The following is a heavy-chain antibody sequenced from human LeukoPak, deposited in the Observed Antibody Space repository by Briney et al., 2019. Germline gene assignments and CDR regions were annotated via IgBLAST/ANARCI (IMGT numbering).Heavy chain of an antibody. CDR1: GGSISSNNW. D-gene: IGHD1-1*01. CDR2: IYHSGSP. Sequence: SGTLSLTFAVSGGSISSNNWWGWVRQPPGKGLEWIGEIYHSGSPNYNPSLKSRVTISVDKSRNHFSLNLSSVTAADTAVYYCARVNINNWHSCDYWGQGTLVTVSS. CDR3: ARVNINNWHSCDY. J-gene: IGHJ4*02. V-gene: IGHV4-4*02.